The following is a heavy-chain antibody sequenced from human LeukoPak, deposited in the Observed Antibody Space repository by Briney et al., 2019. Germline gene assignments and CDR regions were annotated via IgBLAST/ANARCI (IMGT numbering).Heavy chain of an antibody. CDR3: ARHSIGGNYYDSRHYYMDV. Sequence: PSETLSLTCTVSGGSISSYYWSWIRQPPGKGLEWIGYIYTSGSTNYNPSLKSRVTISVDTSKNQFSLKLSSVTAADTAVYYCARHSIGGNYYDSRHYYMDVWGQGTTVTVSS. J-gene: IGHJ6*03. V-gene: IGHV4-4*09. CDR1: GGSISSYY. D-gene: IGHD3-22*01. CDR2: IYTSGST.